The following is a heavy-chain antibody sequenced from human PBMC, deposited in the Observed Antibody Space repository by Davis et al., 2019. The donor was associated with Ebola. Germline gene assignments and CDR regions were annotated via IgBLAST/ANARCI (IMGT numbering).Heavy chain of an antibody. Sequence: SETLSLTCAVYGGSFSGYYWSWIRQPPGKGLEWIGEINHSGSTNYNPSLKSRVTISVDTSKNQFSLKLSSVTAADTAVYYCARDPLYCSSTSCLEAFDIWGQGTMVTVSS. V-gene: IGHV4-34*01. CDR3: ARDPLYCSSTSCLEAFDI. CDR2: INHSGST. CDR1: GGSFSGYY. J-gene: IGHJ3*02. D-gene: IGHD2-2*01.